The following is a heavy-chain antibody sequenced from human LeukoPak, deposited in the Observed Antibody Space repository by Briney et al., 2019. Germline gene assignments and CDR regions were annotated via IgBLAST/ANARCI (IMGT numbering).Heavy chain of an antibody. Sequence: PGGSLRLSCAASGFTFSNAWMSWVRQAPGKGLEWVGRIKSKTDGGTTDYAAPVKGRFTISRDDSKNTLYLQMNSLKTEDTAVYYCTNSGPYYYGSGSYLGVDYWGQGTLVTVSS. CDR2: IKSKTDGGTT. CDR1: GFTFSNAW. J-gene: IGHJ4*02. V-gene: IGHV3-15*01. CDR3: TNSGPYYYGSGSYLGVDY. D-gene: IGHD3-10*01.